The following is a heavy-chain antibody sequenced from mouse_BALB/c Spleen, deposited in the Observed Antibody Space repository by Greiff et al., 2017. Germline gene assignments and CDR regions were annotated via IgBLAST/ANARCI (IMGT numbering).Heavy chain of an antibody. Sequence: EVQLQQSGAELVKPGASVKLSCTASGFNIKDTYMHWVKQRPEQGLEWIGRIDPANGNTKYDPKFQGKATITADPSSNTAYLQLSSLTSEDTAVYYCARGDGYYWYFDVWGAGTTVTVSS. CDR2: IDPANGNT. J-gene: IGHJ1*01. CDR1: GFNIKDTY. V-gene: IGHV14-3*02. CDR3: ARGDGYYWYFDV. D-gene: IGHD2-3*01.